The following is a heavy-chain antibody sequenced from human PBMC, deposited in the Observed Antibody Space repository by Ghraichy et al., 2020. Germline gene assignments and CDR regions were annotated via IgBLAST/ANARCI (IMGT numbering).Heavy chain of an antibody. J-gene: IGHJ5*02. CDR1: GFSFGSHW. CDR3: VREGLGYFASGSFSP. CDR2: INSDGITT. D-gene: IGHD3-10*01. Sequence: GGSLRLSCLASGFSFGSHWMHWVRQVPGKGLMWVSRINSDGITTDYADSVKGRFTMSRDNAKNTLYLEMKSLRAEDTAVYYCVREGLGYFASGSFSPWGQGTLVTVSS. V-gene: IGHV3-74*01.